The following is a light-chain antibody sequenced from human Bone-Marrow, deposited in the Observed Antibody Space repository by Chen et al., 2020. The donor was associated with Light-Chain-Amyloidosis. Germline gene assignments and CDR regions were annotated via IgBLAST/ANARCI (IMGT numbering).Light chain of an antibody. CDR1: NIGSTS. Sequence: SYVLTQPSSVSVAPGQTATIACGGNNIGSTSVHWYQQTPGQAPLLVVYDDSDRPSGIPERVSGSNSGNTATLTSSRVEAGDEADDCGQVWDRSSDRTVFGGGTKLTVL. CDR2: DDS. V-gene: IGLV3-21*02. J-gene: IGLJ3*02. CDR3: QVWDRSSDRTV.